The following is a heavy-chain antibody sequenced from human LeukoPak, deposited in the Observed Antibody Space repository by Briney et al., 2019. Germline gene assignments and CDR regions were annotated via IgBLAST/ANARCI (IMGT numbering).Heavy chain of an antibody. J-gene: IGHJ5*02. CDR2: INAGNGNT. D-gene: IGHD2-21*01. V-gene: IGHV1-3*01. Sequence: ASVKVSCKASGYTFTSYAMHWVRQAPGQRLEWMGWINAGNGNTKYSQKFQGRVTITRDTSASTAFMELSSLRSEDTAVYYCARDVVSRNWFDPWGQGTLVTVSS. CDR3: ARDVVSRNWFDP. CDR1: GYTFTSYA.